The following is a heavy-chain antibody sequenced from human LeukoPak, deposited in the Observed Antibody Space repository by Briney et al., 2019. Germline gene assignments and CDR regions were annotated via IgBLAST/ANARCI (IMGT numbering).Heavy chain of an antibody. CDR1: GFTFSSYA. CDR2: ISYDGSNK. D-gene: IGHD2-2*01. V-gene: IGHV3-30-3*01. Sequence: GGSLRLSCAASGFTFSSYAMHWVRQAPGKGLEWVAVISYDGSNKYYADSVKGRFTISRDNSKNTLYLQMNSLRAEDTAVYYCARVYCSSTSCYDYWGQGTLVTVSS. CDR3: ARVYCSSTSCYDY. J-gene: IGHJ4*02.